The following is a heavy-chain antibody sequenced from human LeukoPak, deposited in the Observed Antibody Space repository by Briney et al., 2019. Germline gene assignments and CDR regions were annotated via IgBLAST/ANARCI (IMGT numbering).Heavy chain of an antibody. Sequence: ASVKVSCKASGYTFITHGISWVRQAPGQGLEWVGWISAYNGDTKYAQKVQGRVTLTTDTSTSTAYLELRSLRSDDTAQYYCARDCSGGSCSSDKYYFYALDVWGQGTAVTVSS. CDR1: GYTFITHG. CDR3: ARDCSGGSCSSDKYYFYALDV. V-gene: IGHV1-18*01. D-gene: IGHD2-15*01. CDR2: ISAYNGDT. J-gene: IGHJ6*02.